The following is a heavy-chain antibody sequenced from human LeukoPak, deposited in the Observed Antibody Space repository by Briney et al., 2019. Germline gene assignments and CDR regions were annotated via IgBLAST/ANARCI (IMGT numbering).Heavy chain of an antibody. D-gene: IGHD3-10*01. CDR2: MNPNSGNT. CDR3: ARGTGKYYYGSGSCYNWFDP. CDR1: GYAFTSYD. J-gene: IGHJ5*02. Sequence: ASVKVSYKASGYAFTSYDINWVRQAPGQGLEWIGWMNPNSGNTGYAQKFQGRVTMTRNTSISTAYMELSSLRSEDKAVYYCARGTGKYYYGSGSCYNWFDPWGQGTLVTVSS. V-gene: IGHV1-8*01.